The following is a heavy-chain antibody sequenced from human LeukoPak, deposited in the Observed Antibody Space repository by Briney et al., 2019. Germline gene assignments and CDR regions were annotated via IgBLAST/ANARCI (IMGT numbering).Heavy chain of an antibody. V-gene: IGHV3-48*03. D-gene: IGHD3-10*01. J-gene: IGHJ4*02. CDR2: ISSSGSTI. CDR1: GFTFNNYA. CDR3: ARIGSGSYLGYFLDY. Sequence: GGSLRLSCAASGFTFNNYAMNWVRQAPGKGLEWVSYISSSGSTIYSADSVKGRFTISRDNAKNSLYLQMNSLRAEDTAVYYCARIGSGSYLGYFLDYWGQGTLVTVSS.